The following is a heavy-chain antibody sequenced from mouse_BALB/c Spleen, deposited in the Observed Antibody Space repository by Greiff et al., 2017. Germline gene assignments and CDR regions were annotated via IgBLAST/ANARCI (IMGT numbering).Heavy chain of an antibody. CDR2: ISSGGST. CDR3: ARFYYDYDGAMDY. J-gene: IGHJ4*01. CDR1: GFTFSSYA. D-gene: IGHD2-4*01. V-gene: IGHV5-6-5*01. Sequence: EVQRVESGGGLVKPGGSLKLSCAASGFTFSSYAMSWVRQTPEKRLEWVASISSGGSTYYPDSVKGRFTISRDNARNILYLQMSSLRSEDTAMYYCARFYYDYDGAMDYWGQGTSVTVSS.